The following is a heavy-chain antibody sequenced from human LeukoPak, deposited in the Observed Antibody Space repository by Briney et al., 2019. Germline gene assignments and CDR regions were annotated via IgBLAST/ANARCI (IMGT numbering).Heavy chain of an antibody. D-gene: IGHD4-11*01. CDR1: GGSVNSGNYY. CDR2: IYYSGST. Sequence: SETLSLTCTVSGGSVNSGNYYWNWIRQPPGKGLEWIGYIYYSGSTNYNPSLKSRVTISVDTSKDQFSLKLSSVTAADTAVYYCARDRVRGNSNPYFDYWGQGTLVTVSS. V-gene: IGHV4-61*01. J-gene: IGHJ4*02. CDR3: ARDRVRGNSNPYFDY.